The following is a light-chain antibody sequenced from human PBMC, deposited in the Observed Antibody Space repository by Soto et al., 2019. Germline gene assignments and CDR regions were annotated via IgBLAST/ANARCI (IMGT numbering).Light chain of an antibody. J-gene: IGKJ5*01. V-gene: IGKV1D-13*01. CDR1: QEIRGS. Sequence: AIQVTQSPSSLSASVGDRVTITCRASQEIRGSLAWYQQKPGKAPKLLIYDVSTLESGVPSRFGGSGSGTEFTLTISSLQPDYFVNYYCQQYNYYPFTFGHGTRLEIK. CDR2: DVS. CDR3: QQYNYYPFT.